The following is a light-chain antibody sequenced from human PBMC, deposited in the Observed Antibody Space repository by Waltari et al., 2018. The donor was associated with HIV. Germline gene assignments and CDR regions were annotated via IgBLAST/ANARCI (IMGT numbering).Light chain of an antibody. V-gene: IGLV2-14*01. CDR2: EVS. Sequence: QSALTQPASVSGSPGPSITISCTGTSSDAGGYNYVSWYQQPPGKAPKLMIYEVSNRPSGGSNRFSGSKSGNTASLTISGLQAEDEADYYCSSYTSSSTLVVFGGGTKLTVL. J-gene: IGLJ2*01. CDR3: SSYTSSSTLVV. CDR1: SSDAGGYNY.